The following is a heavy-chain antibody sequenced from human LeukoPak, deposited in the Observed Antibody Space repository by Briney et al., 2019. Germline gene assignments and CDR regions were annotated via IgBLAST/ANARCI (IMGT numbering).Heavy chain of an antibody. CDR1: GGSFSDYY. V-gene: IGHV4-34*01. CDR2: INHSGST. Sequence: SETLSLTCAVYGGSFSDYYWSWIRQPPGKGLEWIGEINHSGSTNYNPSLKSRVTISVDTSKNQFSLKLSSVTAADTAVYYCARGPPPVIRYFDWLPKGLFDYWGQGTLVTVSS. CDR3: ARGPPPVIRYFDWLPKGLFDY. D-gene: IGHD3-9*01. J-gene: IGHJ4*02.